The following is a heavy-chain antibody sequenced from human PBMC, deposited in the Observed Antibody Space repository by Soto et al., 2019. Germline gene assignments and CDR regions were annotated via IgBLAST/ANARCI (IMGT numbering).Heavy chain of an antibody. CDR1: GDSMTKYY. D-gene: IGHD1-26*01. Sequence: QVQLQESGPGLVKPSETLSLTCTVSGDSMTKYYWSWIRQPAGKGLEWIGRIYTSGSTNYNPSLKSRVTMSIDPSNNQFSLKLKSVTAADTAVYYCARTVGAAYYFDFWGQGALVTVSS. V-gene: IGHV4-4*07. CDR2: IYTSGST. J-gene: IGHJ4*02. CDR3: ARTVGAAYYFDF.